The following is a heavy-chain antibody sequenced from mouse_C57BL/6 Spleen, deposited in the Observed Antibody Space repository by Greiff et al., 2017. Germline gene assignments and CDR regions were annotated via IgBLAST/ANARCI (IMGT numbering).Heavy chain of an antibody. J-gene: IGHJ2*01. V-gene: IGHV5-4*01. CDR2: ISDGGSYT. Sequence: EVKFEESGGGLVKPGGSLKLSCAASGFTFSSYAMSWVRQTPEKRLEWVATISDGGSYTYYPDNVKGRFTISRDNAKNNLYLQMSHLKSEDTAMYYCAREDYGSSLDYWGQGTTLTVSS. CDR3: AREDYGSSLDY. CDR1: GFTFSSYA. D-gene: IGHD1-1*01.